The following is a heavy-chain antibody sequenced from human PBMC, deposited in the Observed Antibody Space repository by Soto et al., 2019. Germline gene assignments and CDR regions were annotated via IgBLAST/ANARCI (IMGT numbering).Heavy chain of an antibody. J-gene: IGHJ6*02. V-gene: IGHV1-18*01. CDR3: ARAGAAPYYYDGMDV. Sequence: QVQLVQSGAEVRKPGASVKVSCKASGYTFSTSGMSWLRQAPGQGLEWMGWISTYNGDTNHAPKFQDRDTMTSETSTSTAYMEMRSLRSDDTAVYYCARAGAAPYYYDGMDVWGQGTRVTVSS. CDR2: ISTYNGDT. D-gene: IGHD2-15*01. CDR1: GYTFSTSG.